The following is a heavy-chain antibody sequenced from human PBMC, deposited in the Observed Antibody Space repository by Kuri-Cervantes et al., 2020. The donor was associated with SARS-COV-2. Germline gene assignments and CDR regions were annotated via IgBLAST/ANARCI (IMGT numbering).Heavy chain of an antibody. CDR1: GYTLTELS. V-gene: IGHV1-24*01. D-gene: IGHD5-12*01. CDR2: FDPEDGET. J-gene: IGHJ6*03. Sequence: ASVKVSCKVSGYTLTELSMHWVRQAPGKGLEWMGGFDPEDGETIYAQKFQGRVTMTEDTSTDTAYMELSSLRSEDTAVYYCASTSFVDIVATSEYYYYYYYMDVWGKGTTVTVSS. CDR3: ASTSFVDIVATSEYYYYYYYMDV.